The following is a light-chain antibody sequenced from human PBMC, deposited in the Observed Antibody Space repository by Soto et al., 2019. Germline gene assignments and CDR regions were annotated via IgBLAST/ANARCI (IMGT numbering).Light chain of an antibody. CDR1: QSVGSN. J-gene: IGKJ1*01. CDR3: QQYDNWWT. CDR2: GAS. Sequence: EIVMTQSPATLSVSPGERATLPCRASQSVGSNLAWYQKKPGQAPRLLIYGASTRATGIPARFSGSGSGTEFTLTSSSLQSEDFAGYYCQQYDNWWTFGQGTRVEIK. V-gene: IGKV3-15*01.